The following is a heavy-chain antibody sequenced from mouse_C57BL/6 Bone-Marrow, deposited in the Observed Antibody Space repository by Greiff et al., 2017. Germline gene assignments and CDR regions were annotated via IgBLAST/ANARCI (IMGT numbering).Heavy chain of an antibody. Sequence: QVQLKQPGAELVMPGASGKLSCKGSGYTFTSYWMPWVKQRPGQGLEWIGEIYPSDSYTNYNQKFKGKSTLTVDKSSSTAYMQLRSLTSEDSAVYYCARDGYDAFDYWGQGTTLTVSS. CDR1: GYTFTSYW. CDR3: ARDGYDAFDY. CDR2: IYPSDSYT. V-gene: IGHV1-69*01. D-gene: IGHD2-2*01. J-gene: IGHJ2*01.